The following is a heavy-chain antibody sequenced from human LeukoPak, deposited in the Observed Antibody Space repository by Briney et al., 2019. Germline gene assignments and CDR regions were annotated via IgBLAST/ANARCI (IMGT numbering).Heavy chain of an antibody. J-gene: IGHJ4*02. CDR2: INPDGSVT. CDR1: GFTFSSYW. CDR3: VRNNNNDY. V-gene: IGHV3-74*01. Sequence: GGSLRLSCAASGFTFSSYWMHWVRQPPGKGLVWVSRINPDGSVTTHADSVEGRFTISRVISLHLQMNSLRAEDTAVYYCVRNNNNDYWGQGTLVTVSS. D-gene: IGHD2/OR15-2a*01.